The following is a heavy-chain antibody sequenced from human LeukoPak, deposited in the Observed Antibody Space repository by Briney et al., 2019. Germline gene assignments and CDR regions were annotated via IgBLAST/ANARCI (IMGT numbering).Heavy chain of an antibody. D-gene: IGHD2-15*01. V-gene: IGHV1-69*04. CDR1: RGTFSSYT. CDR2: IIPILGIA. J-gene: IGHJ6*03. Sequence: SVKVSCKASRGTFSSYTISWVRQAPGQGLEWMGRIIPILGIANYAQKFQGRVTITADKSTSTAYMELSSLRSEDTAVYYCARDAVVAATPRYMDVWGKGTTVTVSS. CDR3: ARDAVVAATPRYMDV.